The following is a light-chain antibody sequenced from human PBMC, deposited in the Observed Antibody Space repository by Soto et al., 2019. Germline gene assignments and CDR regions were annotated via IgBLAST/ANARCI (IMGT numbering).Light chain of an antibody. CDR3: QQSKSFSLT. CDR2: IAS. J-gene: IGKJ4*01. CDR1: QDINSW. Sequence: DIQMTQSPSSVSASVGDRVTITCRASQDINSWLTWYQQKPGKAPKVLIYIASRLQPGVPSRFSGRGSGTDFSLTISNLQPEDFETYFCQQSKSFSLTFGGGTKVDIX. V-gene: IGKV1-12*01.